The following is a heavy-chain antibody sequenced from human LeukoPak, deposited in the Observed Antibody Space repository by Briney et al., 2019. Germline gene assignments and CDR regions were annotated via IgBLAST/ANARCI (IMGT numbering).Heavy chain of an antibody. CDR2: ISYDGSNK. CDR1: GFIVSTNY. D-gene: IGHD2-2*01. J-gene: IGHJ4*02. V-gene: IGHV3-30*18. Sequence: GGSLRLSCAASGFIVSTNYMTWVRQAPGKGLEWVAVISYDGSNKYYADSVKGRFTISRDNSKNTLYLQMNSLRAEDTAVYYCAKICRYCSSTSRDYWGQGTLVTVSS. CDR3: AKICRYCSSTSRDY.